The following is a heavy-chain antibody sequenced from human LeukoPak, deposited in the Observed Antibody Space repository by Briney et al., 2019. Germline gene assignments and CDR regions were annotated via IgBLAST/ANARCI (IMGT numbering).Heavy chain of an antibody. Sequence: GGSLRLSCAASGFTFTTYWMGWVRQAPGKGLEWVANIKHDGSEKFYVDSVKGRFTISRDNAKTSLYLEMNTLRVEDTAVYYCTRDLMDYDVSTGLHHYYMDVWGQGTTVTVSS. CDR2: IKHDGSEK. V-gene: IGHV3-7*01. J-gene: IGHJ6*02. CDR1: GFTFTTYW. D-gene: IGHD3-9*01. CDR3: TRDLMDYDVSTGLHHYYMDV.